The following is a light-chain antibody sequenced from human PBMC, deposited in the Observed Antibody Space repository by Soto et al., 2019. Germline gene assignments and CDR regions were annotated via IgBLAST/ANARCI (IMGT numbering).Light chain of an antibody. CDR2: DVR. Sequence: QSALTQPASVSGSPGQSITISCTGTSSDVGGYNYVSWYQQHPGKAPKLMIYDVRVRPSGVSNRFSGSQSGNTASLTISGLQAEDGADYYFNSYTSDNTYVFGTGTKVTVL. J-gene: IGLJ1*01. CDR3: NSYTSDNTYV. CDR1: SSDVGGYNY. V-gene: IGLV2-14*01.